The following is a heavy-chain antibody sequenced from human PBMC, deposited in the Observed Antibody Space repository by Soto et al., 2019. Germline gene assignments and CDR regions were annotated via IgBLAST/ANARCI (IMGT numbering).Heavy chain of an antibody. J-gene: IGHJ6*02. V-gene: IGHV6-1*01. CDR2: TYYRSKWYN. CDR3: ARDPSYYDFWSGYMGLGYYYYGMDV. CDR1: GDSVPSNSAA. Sequence: SQTLSLTCAISGDSVPSNSAAWNWIRQSPSRGLEWLGRTYYRSKWYNDYAVSVKSRITINPDTSKNQFSLQLNSVTPEDTAVYYCARDPSYYDFWSGYMGLGYYYYGMDVWGQGTTVTVSS. D-gene: IGHD3-3*01.